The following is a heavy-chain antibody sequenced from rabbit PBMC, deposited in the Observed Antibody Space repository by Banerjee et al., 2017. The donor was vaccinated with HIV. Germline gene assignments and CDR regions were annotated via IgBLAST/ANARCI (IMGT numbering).Heavy chain of an antibody. V-gene: IGHV1S47*01. CDR2: IYPDYGTT. CDR1: GFDFSGFG. J-gene: IGHJ4*01. D-gene: IGHD1-1*01. Sequence: QEQLVESGGGLVQPGGSLKLSCKASGFDFSGFGINWVRQAPGKGLEWIAYIYPDYGTTDYASWVNGRFTISLDNAQNTVFLQMTSLTAADTATYFCARLDANNGGYYFKLWGPGTLVTVS. CDR3: ARLDANNGGYYFKL.